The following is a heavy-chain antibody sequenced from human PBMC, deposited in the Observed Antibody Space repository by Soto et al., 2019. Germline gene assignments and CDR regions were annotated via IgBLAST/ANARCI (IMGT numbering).Heavy chain of an antibody. V-gene: IGHV3-23*01. CDR3: AKVRSQLELTNYVDY. Sequence: EVQLLESGGDLVQPGGSLRLSCAASGFAFSSYAMTWVRQAPGKGLEWVSAISGSGGSTYYADSVKGRCTIPRDNSKNTLYLQMNSLRAEDTAVYYCAKVRSQLELTNYVDYWGQGTLVTVSS. D-gene: IGHD1-1*01. J-gene: IGHJ4*02. CDR2: ISGSGGST. CDR1: GFAFSSYA.